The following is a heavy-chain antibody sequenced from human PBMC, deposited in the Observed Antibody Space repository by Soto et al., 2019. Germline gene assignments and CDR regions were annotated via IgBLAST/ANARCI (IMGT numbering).Heavy chain of an antibody. V-gene: IGHV4-59*01. CDR3: ARGGVYYDFWSGYPSPFDP. J-gene: IGHJ5*02. Sequence: SETLSLTCTVSGGSISSYYWSWIRQPPGKGLEWIGYIYYSGSTNYNPSLKSRVTISVDTSKNQFSLKLSSVTAADTAVYYCARGGVYYDFWSGYPSPFDPWGQGTLVTVSS. D-gene: IGHD3-3*01. CDR2: IYYSGST. CDR1: GGSISSYY.